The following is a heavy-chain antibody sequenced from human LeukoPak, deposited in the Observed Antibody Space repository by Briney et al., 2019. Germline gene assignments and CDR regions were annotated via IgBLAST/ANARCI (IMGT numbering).Heavy chain of an antibody. CDR2: ISYDGSNP. CDR3: ARGQSLEAAAPDY. Sequence: GGSLRLSCAASGFTFSSFGMHWVRQAPGKGLEWVAVISYDGSNPYYADSVKGRFTISRDNSKNTLYLQMNSLRAEDTAVYYCARGQSLEAAAPDYWGQGTLVTVSS. D-gene: IGHD6-13*01. J-gene: IGHJ4*02. CDR1: GFTFSSFG. V-gene: IGHV3-30*03.